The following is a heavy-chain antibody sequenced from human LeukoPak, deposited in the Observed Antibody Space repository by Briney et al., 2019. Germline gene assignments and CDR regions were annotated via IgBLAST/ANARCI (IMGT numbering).Heavy chain of an antibody. D-gene: IGHD2-2*01. J-gene: IGHJ6*03. CDR3: AKAPDIVVVPAAFYYYYMDV. CDR2: IRYDGSNK. Sequence: PGGSLRLSCAASGFTFSSYGMHWVRQAPGKGLEWVAFIRYDGSNKYYADSVKGRFTISRDNSKNTLYLQMNSLRAEDTAVYYCAKAPDIVVVPAAFYYYYMDVWGKGTTVTVSS. V-gene: IGHV3-30*02. CDR1: GFTFSSYG.